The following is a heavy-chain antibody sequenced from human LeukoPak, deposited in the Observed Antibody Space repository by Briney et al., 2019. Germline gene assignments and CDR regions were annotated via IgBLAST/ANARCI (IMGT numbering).Heavy chain of an antibody. CDR1: GFTFSSYA. CDR3: AKDRESDYGDLGWFDP. CDR2: ISGSGGST. D-gene: IGHD4-17*01. J-gene: IGHJ5*02. V-gene: IGHV3-23*01. Sequence: GGSLRLSCAASGFTFSSYAMSWVRQAPGKGLEWVSAISGSGGSTYYADSVNGRFTISRDNSKNTLYLQMNSLRAEDTAVYYCAKDRESDYGDLGWFDPWGQGTLVTVSS.